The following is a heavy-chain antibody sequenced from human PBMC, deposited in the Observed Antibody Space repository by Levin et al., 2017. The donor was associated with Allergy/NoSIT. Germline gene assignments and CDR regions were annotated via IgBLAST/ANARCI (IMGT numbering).Heavy chain of an antibody. D-gene: IGHD3-10*01. CDR1: GGSISSSNW. Sequence: SETLSLTCGVSGGSISSSNWWSWVRQPPGKGLEWIGEIYHSGSTNYNPSLKSRVTISVDKSKNQFSLKLSSVTAADTAVFYCARVKAGTDNVFDYWGQGTLVTVSS. CDR2: IYHSGST. V-gene: IGHV4-4*02. CDR3: ARVKAGTDNVFDY. J-gene: IGHJ4*02.